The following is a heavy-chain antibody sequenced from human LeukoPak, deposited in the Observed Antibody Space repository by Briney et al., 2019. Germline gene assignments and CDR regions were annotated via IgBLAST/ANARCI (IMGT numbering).Heavy chain of an antibody. CDR3: ARARGSYGYGDAFDI. CDR2: ISYDGSSK. D-gene: IGHD5-18*01. CDR1: GFTFSTYA. Sequence: GRSLRLSCAASGFTFSTYAMHWVRQAPGKGLEWVAVISYDGSSKYYADSVKGRFTISRDNSKNTLYLQMNSLRAEDTAVYYCARARGSYGYGDAFDIWGQGTMVTVSS. V-gene: IGHV3-30*04. J-gene: IGHJ3*02.